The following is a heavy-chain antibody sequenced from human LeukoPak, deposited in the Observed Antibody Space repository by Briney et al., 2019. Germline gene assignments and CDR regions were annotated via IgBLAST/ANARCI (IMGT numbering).Heavy chain of an antibody. CDR3: ARDVPTIAARRTGTNYFDY. J-gene: IGHJ4*02. D-gene: IGHD6-6*01. CDR2: ISAYNGNT. Sequence: GASVKVSCKASGYTFTSYGISWVRQAPGQGLEWMGWISAYNGNTNYAQKLQGRVTMTIDTSTSTAYMELRSLRPDDTAVYYCARDVPTIAARRTGTNYFDYWGQGTLVTVSS. CDR1: GYTFTSYG. V-gene: IGHV1-18*01.